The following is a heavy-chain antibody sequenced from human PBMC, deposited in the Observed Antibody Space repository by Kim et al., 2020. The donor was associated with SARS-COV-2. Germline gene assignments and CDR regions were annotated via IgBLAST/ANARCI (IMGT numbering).Heavy chain of an antibody. CDR2: INPNSGGT. J-gene: IGHJ4*02. CDR3: ARGPARRLYDSSGYGGAD. Sequence: ASVKVSCKASGYTFTGYYMHWVRQAPGQGLEWMGWINPNSGGTNYAQKFQGRVTMTRDTSISTAYMELSRLRSDDTAVYYCARGPARRLYDSSGYGGADWGQGTLVTVSS. V-gene: IGHV1-2*02. D-gene: IGHD3-22*01. CDR1: GYTFTGYY.